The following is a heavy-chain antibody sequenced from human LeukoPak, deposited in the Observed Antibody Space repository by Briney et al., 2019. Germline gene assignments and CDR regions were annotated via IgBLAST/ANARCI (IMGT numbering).Heavy chain of an antibody. V-gene: IGHV3-30*03. CDR1: GFTFSSFG. CDR2: ISYDGSNK. D-gene: IGHD2-8*01. J-gene: IGHJ4*02. Sequence: GGSLRLSCAASGFTFSSFGMHWVRQVPGRGLEWVAVISYDGSNKYYAESVKGRFTIPRGISKNTLYLEMSSLRAEDSAVCYCAADCSNGVCFQSWGQGTLVTVSS. CDR3: AADCSNGVCFQS.